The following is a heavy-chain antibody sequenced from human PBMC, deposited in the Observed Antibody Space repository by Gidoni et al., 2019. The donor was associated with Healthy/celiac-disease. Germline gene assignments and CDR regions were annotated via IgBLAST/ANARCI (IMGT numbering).Heavy chain of an antibody. J-gene: IGHJ2*01. CDR1: GGSFSGYY. CDR2: INHSGST. Sequence: QVQLQQWGAGLLKSSETLSLTFAVYGGSFSGYYWSWIRQPPGKGLEWIGEINHSGSTNYNPSLKSRVTISVDTSKNQFSLKLSSVTAADTAVYYCARGPKWFHSYKYWYFDLWGRGTLVTVSS. V-gene: IGHV4-34*01. D-gene: IGHD3-22*01. CDR3: ARGPKWFHSYKYWYFDL.